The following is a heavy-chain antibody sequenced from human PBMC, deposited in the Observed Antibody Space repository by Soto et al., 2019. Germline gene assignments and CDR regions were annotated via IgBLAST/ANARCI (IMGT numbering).Heavy chain of an antibody. J-gene: IGHJ3*02. V-gene: IGHV3-7*01. CDR1: GFTFSNYW. Sequence: EVQLVESGGGLVQPGGSLRLSCAASGFTFSNYWMSWVRQPPVKGLEWVANIKQDGRQKHYVDSVKGRFTISRDNAKNSLYLQMNSLRAEDTAVYYWARSLIAVAALDAFDIWGQGTMVTVSS. CDR2: IKQDGRQK. D-gene: IGHD6-19*01. CDR3: ARSLIAVAALDAFDI.